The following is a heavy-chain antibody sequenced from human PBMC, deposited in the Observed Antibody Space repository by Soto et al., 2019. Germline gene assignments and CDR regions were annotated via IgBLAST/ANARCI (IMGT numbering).Heavy chain of an antibody. CDR1: GYTFTSYG. CDR2: ISAYNGNT. J-gene: IGHJ3*02. D-gene: IGHD6-13*01. V-gene: IGHV1-18*01. CDR3: ARDRGAIAASGRNDAFDI. Sequence: ASVKVSCKASGYTFTSYGISWARQAPGQGLEWMGWISAYNGNTNYAQKLQGRVTMTTDTSTSTAYMELRSLRSDDTAVYYCARDRGAIAASGRNDAFDIRGQGTMVTVSS.